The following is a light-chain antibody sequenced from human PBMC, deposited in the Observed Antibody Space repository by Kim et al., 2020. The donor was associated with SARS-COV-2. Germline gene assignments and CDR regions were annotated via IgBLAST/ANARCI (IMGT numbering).Light chain of an antibody. V-gene: IGKV1-5*01. J-gene: IGKJ2*01. Sequence: SASVGDRVTITCRASQSINSWLAWYQQQPGTAPKLLIYDASSVQSGVPPRFSGRGSGTEFTLTISSLQPDDFATYYCHQYQSYPYTFGQGTKLEI. CDR1: QSINSW. CDR3: HQYQSYPYT. CDR2: DAS.